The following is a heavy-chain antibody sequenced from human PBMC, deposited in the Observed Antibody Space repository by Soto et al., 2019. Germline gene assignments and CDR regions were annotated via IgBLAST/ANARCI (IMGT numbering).Heavy chain of an antibody. J-gene: IGHJ3*02. CDR2: IIPIFGTA. D-gene: IGHD3-16*01. Sequence: QVQLVQSGAEAKKPGSSVKVSCKASGGTFSSYAISWVRQAPGQGLEWMGGIIPIFGTANYAQKFQGRVTITADESTSTAYLELSSLRSEDTAVYYCARDRLMITFGGVGDGRWFAFDIWGQGTMVTVSS. CDR1: GGTFSSYA. CDR3: ARDRLMITFGGVGDGRWFAFDI. V-gene: IGHV1-69*12.